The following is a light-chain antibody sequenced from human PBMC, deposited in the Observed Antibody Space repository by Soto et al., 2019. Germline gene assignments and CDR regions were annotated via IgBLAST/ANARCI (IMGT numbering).Light chain of an antibody. J-gene: IGKJ2*01. V-gene: IGKV1-39*01. CDR1: QTITYY. CDR3: QQSFAIPKT. Sequence: IHMTQSPSSRSASVGYRVAITCLASQTITYYVNWYQQKPVGDPKLLLYAASNLQSGVHSRFSGSGSGTDFTLTISSLQLEDMETYYCQQSFAIPKTFGQGTKV. CDR2: AAS.